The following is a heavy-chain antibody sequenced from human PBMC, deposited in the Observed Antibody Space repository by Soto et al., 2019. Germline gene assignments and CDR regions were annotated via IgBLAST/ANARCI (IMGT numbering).Heavy chain of an antibody. D-gene: IGHD3-3*01. CDR2: ISSSSSYI. Sequence: GGSLRLSCAASGFTFSSYSMNWVRQAPGKGLEWVSSISSSSSYIYYADSVKGRFTISRDNAKNSLYLQMNSLRAEDTAVYYCAREGTITIFGVVIYSGMDVWGQGTTVTVSS. CDR1: GFTFSSYS. CDR3: AREGTITIFGVVIYSGMDV. V-gene: IGHV3-21*01. J-gene: IGHJ6*02.